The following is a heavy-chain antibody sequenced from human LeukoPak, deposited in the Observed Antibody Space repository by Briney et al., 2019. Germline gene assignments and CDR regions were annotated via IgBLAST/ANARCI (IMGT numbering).Heavy chain of an antibody. CDR1: GGSFSGYY. CDR2: INHSGST. Sequence: SETLSLTCAVYGGSFSGYYWSWIRLPPGKGLEWIGEINHSGSTNYNPSLKSRVTISVDTSKNQFSLKLSSVTAADTAVYYCARRVRDLYYYGSGSYLGYWGQGTLVTVSS. CDR3: ARRVRDLYYYGSGSYLGY. D-gene: IGHD3-10*01. V-gene: IGHV4-34*01. J-gene: IGHJ4*02.